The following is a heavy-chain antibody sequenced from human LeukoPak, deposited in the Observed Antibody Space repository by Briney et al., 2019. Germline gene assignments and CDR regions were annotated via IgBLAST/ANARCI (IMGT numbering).Heavy chain of an antibody. V-gene: IGHV4-59*01. J-gene: IGHJ4*02. CDR3: ARVPYTYDSSAYYFDF. CDR2: IYYSGST. CDR1: GGPISSYY. D-gene: IGHD3-22*01. Sequence: SETLSLTCTVSGGPISSYYWSWIRQPPGKGLEWIGYIYYSGSTNYNPSLKRRVTISVDTSKNQFSLKLSSVTAADTALYYCARVPYTYDSSAYYFDFWGQGTLVTVSS.